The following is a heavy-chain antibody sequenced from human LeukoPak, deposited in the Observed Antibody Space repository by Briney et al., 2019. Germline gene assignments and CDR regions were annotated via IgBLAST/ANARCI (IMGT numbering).Heavy chain of an antibody. D-gene: IGHD5-24*01. CDR3: AKDLLRLPATPTPDY. Sequence: GGSLRLSCAASGFTFSSYAMSWVRQAPGKGLEWVSAISGSSGATYYADSAKGRFTISRDNSKNTLYLQMNSLRVEDTAVYYCAKDLLRLPATPTPDYWGQGTLVTVSS. CDR2: ISGSSGAT. CDR1: GFTFSSYA. J-gene: IGHJ4*02. V-gene: IGHV3-23*01.